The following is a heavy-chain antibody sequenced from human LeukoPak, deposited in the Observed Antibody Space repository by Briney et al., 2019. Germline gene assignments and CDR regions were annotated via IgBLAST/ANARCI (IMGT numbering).Heavy chain of an antibody. D-gene: IGHD6-19*01. Sequence: PSETLSLTCTVSGGSIGNGGYSWTWLRQYPGKGLEWIGYIYDSVTTYYNPSLRSRVAISLDRSKNQFSLNLTSVTAADRAVYYCARERSSGWYRFWGQGILVAVSS. V-gene: IGHV4-31*03. CDR1: GGSIGNGGYS. J-gene: IGHJ4*02. CDR2: IYDSVTT. CDR3: ARERSSGWYRF.